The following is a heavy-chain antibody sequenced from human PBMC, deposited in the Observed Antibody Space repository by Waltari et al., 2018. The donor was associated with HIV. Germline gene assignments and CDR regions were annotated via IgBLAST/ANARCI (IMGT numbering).Heavy chain of an antibody. CDR1: GCNFSDDW. J-gene: IGHJ3*02. D-gene: IGHD4-4*01. CDR3: ARSPPLYSHYGDDAFDI. V-gene: IGHV3-7*01. Sequence: EVQLVESGGGLVQPGGSLRLDGAAAGCNFSDDWRSWVRQAPGKGLEWVANIKQDGNEKYFVDSVKGRFTISRDNAKNSLYLQMNSLRAEDTAVYYCARSPPLYSHYGDDAFDIWGQGTMVTVSS. CDR2: IKQDGNEK.